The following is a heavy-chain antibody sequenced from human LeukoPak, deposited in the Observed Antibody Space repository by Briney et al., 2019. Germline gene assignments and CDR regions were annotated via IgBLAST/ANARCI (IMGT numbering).Heavy chain of an antibody. CDR2: IYYSGST. Sequence: NPSETLSLTCTFSGGSISSYYWSWLPQPPGKGPEWIGYIYYSGSTNYNPSLKSRVTISVDTSKNQFSLKLSYVTAADTAVYYCASNYYGSGSLDYWGQGNLVTVSS. D-gene: IGHD3-10*01. CDR3: ASNYYGSGSLDY. J-gene: IGHJ4*02. CDR1: GGSISSYY. V-gene: IGHV4-59*08.